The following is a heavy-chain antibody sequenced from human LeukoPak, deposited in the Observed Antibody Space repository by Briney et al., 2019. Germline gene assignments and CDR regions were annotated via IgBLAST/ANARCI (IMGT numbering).Heavy chain of an antibody. Sequence: GESLKISCKGSGFIFTHYWIGWVRQEPGKGLEWMGIIYPDDSDTRYSPSFQGQVTISADKSINTAFLQWGSLKASDSAIYYCARLYYSASGYPDYWGQGTLVTVSS. D-gene: IGHD3-22*01. CDR1: GFIFTHYW. V-gene: IGHV5-51*01. J-gene: IGHJ4*02. CDR2: IYPDDSDT. CDR3: ARLYYSASGYPDY.